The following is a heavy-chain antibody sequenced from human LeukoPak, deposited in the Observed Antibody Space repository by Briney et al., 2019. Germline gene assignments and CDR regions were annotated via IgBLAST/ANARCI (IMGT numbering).Heavy chain of an antibody. CDR1: GFSFSSYN. CDR3: ARDPYSGAYGNTYYYYMDV. D-gene: IGHD1-26*01. Sequence: PGGSLRLSCEASGFSFSSYNMDWVRQTPGKGLEWISSITTSSTYTFYADSVKGRFTISRDNARNSLYLQMNRLTAEDTAVYYCARDPYSGAYGNTYYYYMDVWGKGTTVTIS. J-gene: IGHJ6*03. CDR2: ITTSSTYT. V-gene: IGHV3-21*01.